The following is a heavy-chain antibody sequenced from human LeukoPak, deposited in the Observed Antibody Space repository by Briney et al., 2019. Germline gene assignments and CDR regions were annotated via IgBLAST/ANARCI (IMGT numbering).Heavy chain of an antibody. Sequence: PGRSLRLSCAASGFTFSSYAMHWVRQAPGKGLEWVAGISYDGSNKYYADSVKGRFTISRDNSKNTLYLQMNSLRAEDTAVYYCARAGKEAHYDFWSGYPIHYYYYYYMDVWGKGTTVTVSS. V-gene: IGHV3-30*01. CDR3: ARAGKEAHYDFWSGYPIHYYYYYYMDV. J-gene: IGHJ6*03. D-gene: IGHD3-3*01. CDR1: GFTFSSYA. CDR2: ISYDGSNK.